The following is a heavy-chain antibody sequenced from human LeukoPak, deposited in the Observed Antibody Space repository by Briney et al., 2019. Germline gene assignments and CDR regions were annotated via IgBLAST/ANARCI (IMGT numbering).Heavy chain of an antibody. J-gene: IGHJ6*03. V-gene: IGHV4-59*08. Sequence: SETLSLTCTVSGGSISSYYWSWLRQPPGKGLEWIGYIYYSGSTNYNPSLKSRVIISVDTSKNQFSLKLSSVTAADTAVYYCARWGDGYKRYYCYYYMDVWGKGTTVTVSS. D-gene: IGHD5-24*01. CDR1: GGSISSYY. CDR2: IYYSGST. CDR3: ARWGDGYKRYYCYYYMDV.